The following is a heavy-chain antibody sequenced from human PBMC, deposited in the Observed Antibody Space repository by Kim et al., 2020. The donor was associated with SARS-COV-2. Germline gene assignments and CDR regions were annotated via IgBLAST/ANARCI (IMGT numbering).Heavy chain of an antibody. D-gene: IGHD1-1*01. CDR1: GFTFSSYD. CDR3: ARGGLKDNDLNYYYYGMDV. Sequence: GGSLRLSCAASGFTFSSYDMHWVRQATGKGLEWVSAIGTAGDTYYPGSVKGRFTISRENAKNSLYLQMNSLRAGDTAVYYCARGGLKDNDLNYYYYGMDVWGQGTTVTVSS. V-gene: IGHV3-13*04. CDR2: IGTAGDT. J-gene: IGHJ6*02.